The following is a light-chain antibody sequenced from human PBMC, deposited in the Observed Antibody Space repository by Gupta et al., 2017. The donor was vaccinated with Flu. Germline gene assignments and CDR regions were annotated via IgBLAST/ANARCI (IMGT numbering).Light chain of an antibody. CDR3: ATWDDSLNGWV. CDR1: RSNIGRNT. V-gene: IGLV1-44*01. Sequence: QSVLTQPPSASGTPGQGLVISCSGGRSNIGRNTVNWYRQCPGTAPKLLIQTDTQRPSGVPDRFSGSKSGTSASLAISGLQSEDEADYYCATWDDSLNGWVFGGGTKLTVL. CDR2: TDT. J-gene: IGLJ3*02.